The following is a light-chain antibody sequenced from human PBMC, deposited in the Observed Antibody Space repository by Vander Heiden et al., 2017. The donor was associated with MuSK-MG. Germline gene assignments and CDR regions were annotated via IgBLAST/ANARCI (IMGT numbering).Light chain of an antibody. CDR2: DES. Sequence: IVLTQSPATLSLSPGERATLSCRASQSVSSYLAWYQQKSGQPPRLLIDDESNRATGSPARFSGGGSGADFTLTISSLEPEECAGYYGQKRGYGLPTFGQGTKVEIK. CDR3: QKRGYGLPT. J-gene: IGKJ1*01. CDR1: QSVSSY. V-gene: IGKV3-11*01.